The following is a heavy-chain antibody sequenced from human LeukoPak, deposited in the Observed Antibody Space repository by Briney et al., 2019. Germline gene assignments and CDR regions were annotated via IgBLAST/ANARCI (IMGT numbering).Heavy chain of an antibody. CDR2: ISSSGSTI. V-gene: IGHV3-48*03. CDR1: GFTFSSYE. J-gene: IGHJ4*02. CDR3: ARAGFLDYDSSGYRY. D-gene: IGHD3-22*01. Sequence: PGGSLRLSCAASGFTFSSYEMNWVHQAPGKGLEWVSYISSSGSTIYYADSVKGRFTISRDNAKNSLYLRMNSLRAEDTAVYYCARAGFLDYDSSGYRYWGQGTLVTVSS.